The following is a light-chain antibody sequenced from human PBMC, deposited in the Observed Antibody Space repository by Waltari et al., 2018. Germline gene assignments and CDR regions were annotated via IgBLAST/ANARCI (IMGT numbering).Light chain of an antibody. CDR3: SSYTTNTRV. CDR1: SGDLVIGNR. Sequence: QSALTQPASVSGSPGQSITISCTGTSGDLVIGNRVSWYQQYPGKAPKLMLYDVSRLPSGVSDRFSGSKSGNTASLTISGLQVEDEADYYCSSYTTNTRVFGGGTKLTVL. V-gene: IGLV2-14*03. CDR2: DVS. J-gene: IGLJ3*02.